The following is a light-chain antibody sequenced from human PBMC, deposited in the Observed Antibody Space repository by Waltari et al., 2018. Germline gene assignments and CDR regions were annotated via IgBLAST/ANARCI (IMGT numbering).Light chain of an antibody. CDR1: GGDVGSYNL. CDR2: EGT. CDR3: SSYAGTGTLV. J-gene: IGLJ2*01. Sequence: QSALTQPASVSGSPGQSITISCTATGGDVGSYNLVSWYQQRPGKAPKLMIYEGTKLPSGVSNRFSGSKSGNTASLTISGLQAEDEADYYCSSYAGTGTLVFGGGTKLTVL. V-gene: IGLV2-23*01.